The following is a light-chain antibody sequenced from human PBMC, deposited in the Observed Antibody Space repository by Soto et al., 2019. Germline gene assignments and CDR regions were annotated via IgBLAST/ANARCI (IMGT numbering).Light chain of an antibody. Sequence: DIQMTQSPSTLSASVGDRVTITCRASQSISSWLAWYQQKPGKAPKLLIYDAYSLESGTPSRFSGRRSGTEFTLTIASLQPEDFATYYCQQLNSYRLTFGGGTKVDIK. CDR2: DAY. J-gene: IGKJ4*01. V-gene: IGKV1-5*01. CDR1: QSISSW. CDR3: QQLNSYRLT.